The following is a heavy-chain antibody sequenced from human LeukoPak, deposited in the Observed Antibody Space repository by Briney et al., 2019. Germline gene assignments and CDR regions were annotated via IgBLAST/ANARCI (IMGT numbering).Heavy chain of an antibody. Sequence: GGSLRLSCAASGFTFSDYNMRWIRQAPGKGLEWVSSISRSGSTKYYADSVKGRFTISRDNAKNSLYLQMNSLKTEDTAVYYCTTDYDYVWGSYYWGQGTLVTVSS. CDR3: TTDYDYVWGSYY. V-gene: IGHV3-11*01. CDR1: GFTFSDYN. D-gene: IGHD3-16*01. CDR2: ISRSGSTK. J-gene: IGHJ4*02.